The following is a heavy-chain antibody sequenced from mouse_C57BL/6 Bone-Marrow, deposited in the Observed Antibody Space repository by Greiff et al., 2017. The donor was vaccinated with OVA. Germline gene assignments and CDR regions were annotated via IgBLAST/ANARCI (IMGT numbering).Heavy chain of an antibody. Sequence: QVQLQQSGPGLVKPSQSLFLTCSITGFPITSGYYWIWIRQPPGKPLEWMGYITHSGETFYNPSLQSPISITRETSKNQFFLQLNSVTTEDTAMYYCAGDSSYDAMDYWGQGTSVTVSS. J-gene: IGHJ4*01. CDR2: ITHSGET. CDR3: AGDSSYDAMDY. V-gene: IGHV12-3*01. CDR1: GFPITSGYY.